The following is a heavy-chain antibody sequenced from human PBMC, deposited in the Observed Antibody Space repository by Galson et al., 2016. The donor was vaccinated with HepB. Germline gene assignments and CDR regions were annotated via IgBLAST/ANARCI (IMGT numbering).Heavy chain of an antibody. J-gene: IGHJ5*02. CDR1: GFSLSTSGEG. Sequence: PALVKPTQTLTLTCTFSGFSLSTSGEGVGWIRQPPGKALEWLALIYWDDDKRYSPSLKSRLTITKDTSKNQVVLRMTNMDPVDTATYYCAHIGFADSSGYYYEGLGQIDPWGQGTLVTVSS. V-gene: IGHV2-5*02. D-gene: IGHD3-22*01. CDR2: IYWDDDK. CDR3: AHIGFADSSGYYYEGLGQIDP.